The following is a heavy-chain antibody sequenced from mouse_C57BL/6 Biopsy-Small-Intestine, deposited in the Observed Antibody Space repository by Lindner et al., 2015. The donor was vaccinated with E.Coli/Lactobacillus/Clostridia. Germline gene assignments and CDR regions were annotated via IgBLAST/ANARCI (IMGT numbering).Heavy chain of an antibody. Sequence: EVQLQESGPGMVKPSQSLSLTCTVTGISITSAYDWHWIRHFPGNKLEWMGYISYIGDTNYNPSLKSRISITHDTSKNHFFLNLNSVTTEDTATYYCARGPITTVERWYFDVWGTGTTVTVSS. V-gene: IGHV3-1*01. D-gene: IGHD1-1*01. CDR1: GISITSAYD. J-gene: IGHJ1*03. CDR2: ISYIGDT. CDR3: ARGPITTVERWYFDV.